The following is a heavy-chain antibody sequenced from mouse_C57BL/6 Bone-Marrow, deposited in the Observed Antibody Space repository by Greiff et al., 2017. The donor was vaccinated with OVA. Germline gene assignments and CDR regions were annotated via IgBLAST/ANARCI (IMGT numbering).Heavy chain of an antibody. D-gene: IGHD1-1*01. Sequence: QVQLQQSGAELVRPGTSVKMSCKASGYTFTNYWIGWAKQRPGHGLEWIGDIYPGGGYTNYNEKFKGKATLTADKSSSTAYMQFSSLTSEDSAIYYCARRDYCGSSSAWFAYWGQGTGVTVTA. CDR1: GYTFTNYW. V-gene: IGHV1-63*01. CDR3: ARRDYCGSSSAWFAY. J-gene: IGHJ3*01. CDR2: IYPGGGYT.